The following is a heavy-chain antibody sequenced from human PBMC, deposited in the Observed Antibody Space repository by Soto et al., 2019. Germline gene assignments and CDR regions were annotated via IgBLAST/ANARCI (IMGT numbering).Heavy chain of an antibody. V-gene: IGHV1-8*01. CDR1: GYTFITYD. J-gene: IGHJ4*02. Sequence: ASVKVSCKDSGYTFITYDINWVRQATGQGLEWMGWMNPSNGNAGYAQNFQGRVTMTRNTSISTAYMELSSLRSDDTAVYFCARRKERSWFNFFGSRGQGSPVTGSS. CDR3: ARRKERSWFNFFGS. CDR2: MNPSNGNA. D-gene: IGHD3-10*01.